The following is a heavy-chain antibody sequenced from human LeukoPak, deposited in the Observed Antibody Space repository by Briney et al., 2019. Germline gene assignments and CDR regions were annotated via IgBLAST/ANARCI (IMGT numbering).Heavy chain of an antibody. J-gene: IGHJ5*02. CDR2: ISRSSSYI. D-gene: IGHD6-13*01. V-gene: IGHV3-21*04. Sequence: GGSLRLSCAASGFTFSTYSMNWVRQAPGKGLEWVSSISRSSSYIYYAESVKGRFTISRDNSKNTLYLQMNSLRAEDTAVYYCAKDLSGAAAGTDWFDPWGQGTLVTVSS. CDR3: AKDLSGAAAGTDWFDP. CDR1: GFTFSTYS.